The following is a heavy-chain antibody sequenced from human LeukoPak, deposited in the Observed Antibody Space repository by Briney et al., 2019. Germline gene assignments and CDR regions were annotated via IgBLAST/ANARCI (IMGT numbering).Heavy chain of an antibody. CDR1: GFTVRDGY. D-gene: IGHD3-10*01. J-gene: IGHJ4*02. Sequence: GGSLRLSCAASGFTVRDGYMSWVRQAPGKRLEWLAFIYVSRTTFYASSLKGRFPISRDNAKNTEHLQMNNLRAEDTALYYCGRHASGGSPPLSWGQGARVTVSS. V-gene: IGHV3-53*01. CDR2: IYVSRTT. CDR3: GRHASGGSPPLS.